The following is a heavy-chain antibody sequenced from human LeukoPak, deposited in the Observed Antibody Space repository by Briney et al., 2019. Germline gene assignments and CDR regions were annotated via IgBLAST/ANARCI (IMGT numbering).Heavy chain of an antibody. V-gene: IGHV4-59*01. CDR3: ARGPVRGSGSWGFDY. D-gene: IGHD3-10*01. CDR2: TYYSGST. J-gene: IGHJ4*02. CDR1: GGSIRIFY. Sequence: SQTLSLTRTVSGGSIRIFYWSWIRQPPGKVLEWVGYTYYSGSTNYNPSLKSRVTISVDTSKNQFSLKLSSVTAADTAVYYCARGPVRGSGSWGFDYWGQGTLVTVSS.